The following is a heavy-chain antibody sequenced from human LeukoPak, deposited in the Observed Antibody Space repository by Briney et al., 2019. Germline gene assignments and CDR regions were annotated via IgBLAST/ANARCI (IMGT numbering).Heavy chain of an antibody. CDR3: ARHGGTLDYFDY. V-gene: IGHV4-59*08. CDR1: GGSISTYY. D-gene: IGHD1-26*01. J-gene: IGHJ4*02. Sequence: SGTLSLTCNVSGGSISTYYWSWIRQPPGEGLEWIGYISDGGVTSYNPSLKGRVTISVDSPKNRFSLRLTSLTAVDTALYYCARHGGTLDYFDYWGPGSLVTVSS. CDR2: ISDGGVT.